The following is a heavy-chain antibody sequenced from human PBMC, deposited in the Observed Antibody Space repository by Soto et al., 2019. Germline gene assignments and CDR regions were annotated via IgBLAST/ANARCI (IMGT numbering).Heavy chain of an antibody. CDR2: INPSGGST. V-gene: IGHV1-46*01. D-gene: IGHD5-18*01. Sequence: ASVKVSCKASGYTFTSYYMHWVRQPPGQGPEWMGIINPSGGSTSYAQKFQGRVTMTRDTSTSTVYMELSSLRSEDTAVYYCARDGYKHMVNYYGMDVWGQGTTVTVSS. CDR1: GYTFTSYY. CDR3: ARDGYKHMVNYYGMDV. J-gene: IGHJ6*02.